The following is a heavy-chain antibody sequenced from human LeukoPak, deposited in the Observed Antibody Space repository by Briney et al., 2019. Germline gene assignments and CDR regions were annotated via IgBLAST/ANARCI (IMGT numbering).Heavy chain of an antibody. V-gene: IGHV3-7*01. CDR1: GFTFSSYW. D-gene: IGHD6-19*01. CDR3: VAGSGWRFDY. CDR2: IKKDGSDK. J-gene: IGHJ4*02. Sequence: GGSLRLSRAASGFTFSSYWMNWVRQAPGKGLEWVVNIKKDGSDKNYLGSVKGRFTISRDNAKNSLYVQMNSLRVEDTAVYYCVAGSGWRFDYWGQGTLVTVSS.